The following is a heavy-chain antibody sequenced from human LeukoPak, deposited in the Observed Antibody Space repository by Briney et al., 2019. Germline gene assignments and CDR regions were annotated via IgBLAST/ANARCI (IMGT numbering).Heavy chain of an antibody. CDR1: GYTSTSYG. D-gene: IGHD4-23*01. Sequence: ASVKVSCKASGYTSTSYGISWVRQAPGQGLEWMGWISGYNGNTNYAQKLQGRVTMTADTSTSTAYMELRSLRSDDTAVYYCARDLGDGGNVLYWGQGTLVTVSS. CDR3: ARDLGDGGNVLY. V-gene: IGHV1-18*01. J-gene: IGHJ4*02. CDR2: ISGYNGNT.